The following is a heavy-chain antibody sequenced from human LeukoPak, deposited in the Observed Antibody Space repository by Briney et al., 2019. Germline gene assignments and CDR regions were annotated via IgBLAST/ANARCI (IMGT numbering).Heavy chain of an antibody. V-gene: IGHV3-53*01. CDR3: ASAEYSSSSAGDY. Sequence: PGGSLRLSCVASEFTFSSHAMIWVRQAPGKGLEWVSVIYSDGSTYYADSVKGRFTISRDNSKNTLYLQMNSLRAEDTAVYYCASAEYSSSSAGDYWGQGTLVTVSS. CDR2: IYSDGST. D-gene: IGHD6-6*01. CDR1: EFTFSSHA. J-gene: IGHJ4*02.